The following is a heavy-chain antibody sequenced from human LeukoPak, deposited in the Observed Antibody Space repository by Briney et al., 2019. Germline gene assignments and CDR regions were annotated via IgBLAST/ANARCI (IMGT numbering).Heavy chain of an antibody. V-gene: IGHV4-4*09. CDR3: ARATQRYCSGTTCFPYWFDP. J-gene: IGHJ5*02. Sequence: PSETLSLTCSVSGGSISSYYWSWIRQPPGKGLEWIGYIYTSGSPNYNPSLKSRVTMSVDMSRRQFSLMLSPVTAADTAVYYCARATQRYCSGTTCFPYWFDPWGQGTLVTVSS. CDR2: IYTSGSP. D-gene: IGHD2-2*01. CDR1: GGSISSYY.